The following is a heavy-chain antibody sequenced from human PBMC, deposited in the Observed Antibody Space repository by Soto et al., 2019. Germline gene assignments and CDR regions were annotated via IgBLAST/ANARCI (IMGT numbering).Heavy chain of an antibody. CDR1: GYTFTTYA. J-gene: IGHJ6*02. Sequence: GASVKVSCKASGYTFTTYATHWVRQAPGQRLEWMGWINAANGKTKYAQKFQGRVTITADESTSTAYMELSSLRSEDTAVYYCAREGLVLVPTTVNSDYYYYAMDVWGQGTTVTVSS. V-gene: IGHV1-3*01. CDR2: INAANGKT. CDR3: AREGLVLVPTTVNSDYYYYAMDV. D-gene: IGHD2-2*01.